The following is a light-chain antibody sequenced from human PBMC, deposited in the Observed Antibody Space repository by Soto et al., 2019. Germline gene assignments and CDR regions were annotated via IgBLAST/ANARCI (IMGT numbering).Light chain of an antibody. CDR1: QTIAMY. Sequence: DIQMTQSPSILSASVGDRVTITCRASQTIAMYVNWFQQKPGKAPKPLIYTTSSLQSGVPPRFSGSGSETDFTLTISRLQPEDSATYYCQQSFTTPYTFGQGTKLEIK. J-gene: IGKJ2*01. V-gene: IGKV1-39*01. CDR2: TTS. CDR3: QQSFTTPYT.